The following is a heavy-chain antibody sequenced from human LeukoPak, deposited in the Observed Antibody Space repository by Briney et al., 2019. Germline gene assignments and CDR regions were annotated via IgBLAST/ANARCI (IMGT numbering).Heavy chain of an antibody. Sequence: PSETLSLTCTVSGGSISSYYWSWIRQPPGKGLEWIGYIYYSGSTNYNPSLKGRLTISVDTSKNQFSLKLSSVTAADTAVYYCARGPIYWYFDLWGRGTLVTVSS. V-gene: IGHV4-59*08. J-gene: IGHJ2*01. CDR2: IYYSGST. CDR1: GGSISSYY. CDR3: ARGPIYWYFDL.